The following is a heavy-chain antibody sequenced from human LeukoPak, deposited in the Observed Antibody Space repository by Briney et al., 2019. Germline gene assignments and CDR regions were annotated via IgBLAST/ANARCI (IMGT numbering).Heavy chain of an antibody. CDR3: ARERELRVGYFDY. CDR1: GYTFTSYD. CDR2: MNPNSGNT. V-gene: IGHV1-8*01. D-gene: IGHD1-26*01. Sequence: GASVKVSRKASGYTFTSYDINWVRQATGQGLEWMGWMNPNSGNTGYAQKFQGRVTMTRNTSISTVYMELSSLRSEDTAVYYCARERELRVGYFDYWGQGTLVTVSS. J-gene: IGHJ4*02.